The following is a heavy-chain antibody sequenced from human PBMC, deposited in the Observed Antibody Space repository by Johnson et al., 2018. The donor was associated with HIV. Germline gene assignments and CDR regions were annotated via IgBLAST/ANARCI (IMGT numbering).Heavy chain of an antibody. Sequence: LVESGGGVVRPGGSLRLSCAASGFSFDDYAMSWVRQVPGKGLEWVARINWNGGSTGYADSGEGRSTISRDNAKNSLYLQMNSLRAEDTAVYYCARGPSQLYWPDVAFDIWGQGTTVTVSS. CDR3: ARGPSQLYWPDVAFDI. J-gene: IGHJ3*02. V-gene: IGHV3-20*04. CDR2: INWNGGST. D-gene: IGHD2-8*02. CDR1: GFSFDDYA.